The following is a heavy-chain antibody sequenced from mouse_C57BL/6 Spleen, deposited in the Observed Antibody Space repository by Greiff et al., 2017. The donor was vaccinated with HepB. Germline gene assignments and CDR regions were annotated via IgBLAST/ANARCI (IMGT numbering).Heavy chain of an antibody. V-gene: IGHV1-64*01. CDR3: ARHYDGYYVGFAY. CDR1: GYTFTSYW. CDR2: IHPNSGST. Sequence: QVQLQQPGAELVKPGASVKLSCKASGYTFTSYWMHWVQQRPGQGLEWIGMIHPNSGSTNYNEKFKSKATLTVDKSYSTAYMQLSSLTSEDSAVYYCARHYDGYYVGFAYWGQGTLVTVSA. D-gene: IGHD2-3*01. J-gene: IGHJ3*01.